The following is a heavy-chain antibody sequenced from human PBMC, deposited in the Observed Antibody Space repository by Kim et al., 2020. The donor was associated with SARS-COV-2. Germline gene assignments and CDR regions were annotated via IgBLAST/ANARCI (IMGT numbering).Heavy chain of an antibody. CDR2: INHSGST. CDR1: GGSFSGYY. V-gene: IGHV4-34*01. D-gene: IGHD4-17*01. CDR3: ARRVTTTLDY. J-gene: IGHJ4*02. Sequence: SETLSLTCAVYGGSFSGYYWSWIRQPPGKGLEWIGEINHSGSTNYNPSLKSRVTISVDTSKNQFSLKLSSVTAADTAVYYCARRVTTTLDYWGQGTLVTVSS.